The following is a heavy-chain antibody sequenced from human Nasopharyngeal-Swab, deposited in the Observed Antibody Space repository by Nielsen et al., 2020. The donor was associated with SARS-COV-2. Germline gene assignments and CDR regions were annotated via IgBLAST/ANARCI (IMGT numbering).Heavy chain of an antibody. CDR3: ARGLSGIVPGPILGLGPYYSYYYMDV. Sequence: SETLSLTCAVSGGSFSASYWGWIRQPPGKGLEWIGEINDSGSTNYNPSLESRVTISVDTSKNQFSLKLSSVTAADTAVYYCARGLSGIVPGPILGLGPYYSYYYMDVWGKGTTVTVSS. CDR2: INDSGST. J-gene: IGHJ6*03. V-gene: IGHV4-34*01. D-gene: IGHD2-2*01. CDR1: GGSFSASY.